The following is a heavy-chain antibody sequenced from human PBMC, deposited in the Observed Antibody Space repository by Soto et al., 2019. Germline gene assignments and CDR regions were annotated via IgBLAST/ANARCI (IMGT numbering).Heavy chain of an antibody. V-gene: IGHV4-34*01. Sequence: QVRLQQWGAGLLKPSETLPLTCAVYGGSFSDYYWSWIRQPPGKGLEWIGEINHSGSTNYNPSLKSRVAISVDTSKNQLSLNMNSVTAADTAVYYCARLGPSRYCDLWGRGTPVTVSS. CDR3: ARLGPSRYCDL. CDR1: GGSFSDYY. CDR2: INHSGST. J-gene: IGHJ2*01.